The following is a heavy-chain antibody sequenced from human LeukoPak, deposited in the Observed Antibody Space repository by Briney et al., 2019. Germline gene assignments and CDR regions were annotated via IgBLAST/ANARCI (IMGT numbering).Heavy chain of an antibody. D-gene: IGHD7-27*01. CDR1: GGSISSYY. Sequence: PSETLSLTCTVSGGSISSYYWSWIRQPPGKGLEWIGYIYYSGSTNYNPSLESRVTISVDTSKNQFSLKLSSVTAADTAVYYCARSTGDLLYYYYGMDVWGQGTTVTVSS. CDR3: ARSTGDLLYYYYGMDV. CDR2: IYYSGST. J-gene: IGHJ6*02. V-gene: IGHV4-59*01.